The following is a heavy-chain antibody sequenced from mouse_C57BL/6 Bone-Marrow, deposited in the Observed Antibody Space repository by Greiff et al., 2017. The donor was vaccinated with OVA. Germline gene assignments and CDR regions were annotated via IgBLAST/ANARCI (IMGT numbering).Heavy chain of an antibody. CDR1: GFTFSSYA. V-gene: IGHV5-9-1*02. Sequence: EVHLVESGEGLVKPGGSLKLSCAASGFTFSSYAMSWVRQTPEKRLEWVAYISSGGDYIYYADTVKGRFTISRDNARNTLYLQMSSLKSEDTAMYYCTRDPAYYYGSSVYAMDYWGQGTSVTVSS. J-gene: IGHJ4*01. CDR3: TRDPAYYYGSSVYAMDY. D-gene: IGHD1-1*01. CDR2: ISSGGDYI.